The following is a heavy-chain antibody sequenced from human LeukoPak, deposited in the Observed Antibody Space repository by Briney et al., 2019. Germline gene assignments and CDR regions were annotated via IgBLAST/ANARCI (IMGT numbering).Heavy chain of an antibody. V-gene: IGHV4-61*01. J-gene: IGHJ4*02. D-gene: IGHD6-19*01. CDR1: GGSVSSGSYY. CDR3: ASSIAVAGYSDY. CDR2: IYYSGST. Sequence: PSETLSLTCTVSGGSVSSGSYYWSWIRQPPGKGLEWIGYIYYSGSTNYNPSLKSRVTISVDTSKNQFSLKLSSVTAADTAVYYCASSIAVAGYSDYWGQGTLVTVSS.